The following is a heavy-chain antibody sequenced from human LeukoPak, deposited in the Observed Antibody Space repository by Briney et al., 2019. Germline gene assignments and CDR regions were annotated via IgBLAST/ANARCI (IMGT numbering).Heavy chain of an antibody. D-gene: IGHD3-3*01. CDR1: GGSISSYY. CDR3: ASWRNYYYGMDV. Sequence: PSETLSLACTVSGGSISSYYWSWIRQPPGRGLEWIGYIYYSGSTNYNPSLKSRVTISADTSKNQFSLKLSSVTAADTAVYYCASWRNYYYGMDVWGQGTTVTVSS. CDR2: IYYSGST. V-gene: IGHV4-59*12. J-gene: IGHJ6*02.